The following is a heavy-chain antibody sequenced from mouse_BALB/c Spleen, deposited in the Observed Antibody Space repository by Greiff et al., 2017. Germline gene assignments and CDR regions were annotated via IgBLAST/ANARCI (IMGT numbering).Heavy chain of an antibody. V-gene: IGHV1-77*01. Sequence: QVQLQQSGAELARPGASVKLSCKASGYTFTDYYINWVKQRTGQGLEWIGEIYPGSGNTYYNEKFKGKATLTADKSSSTAYMQLSSLTSEDSAVYFCARGGSYWYFDVWGAGTTVTVSS. CDR2: IYPGSGNT. D-gene: IGHD1-1*01. CDR1: GYTFTDYY. CDR3: ARGGSYWYFDV. J-gene: IGHJ1*01.